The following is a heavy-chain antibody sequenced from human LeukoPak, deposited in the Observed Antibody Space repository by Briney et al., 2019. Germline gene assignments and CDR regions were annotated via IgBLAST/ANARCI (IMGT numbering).Heavy chain of an antibody. CDR1: GGSISSSSYY. CDR2: IYYSEST. V-gene: IGHV4-39*07. CDR3: ARIPTVTFFDY. D-gene: IGHD4-17*01. Sequence: PSETLSLTCTVSGGSISSSSYYWGWLRQPPGKGLEWIGSIYYSESTYQNPSLKSRVTISVDTSKNQFSLKLSSVTAADTAVYYCARIPTVTFFDYWGQGTLVTVSS. J-gene: IGHJ4*02.